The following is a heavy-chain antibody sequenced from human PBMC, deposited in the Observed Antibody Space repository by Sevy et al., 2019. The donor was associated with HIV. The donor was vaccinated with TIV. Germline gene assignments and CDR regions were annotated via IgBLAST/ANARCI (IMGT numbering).Heavy chain of an antibody. CDR1: GNTFTVYF. Sequence: ASVKVSCKASGNTFTVYFVYWVRQAPGQGLEWMGWINPNSGDTNYGQNFQGRVTMTSDASISTAYMELSSLTSDDTAVYYCARGVTIFGVDYYFQHWGQGALVTVSS. J-gene: IGHJ1*01. CDR2: INPNSGDT. V-gene: IGHV1-2*02. D-gene: IGHD3-3*01. CDR3: ARGVTIFGVDYYFQH.